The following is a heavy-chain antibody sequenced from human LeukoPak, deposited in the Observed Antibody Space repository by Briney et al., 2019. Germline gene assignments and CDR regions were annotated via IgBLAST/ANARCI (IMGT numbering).Heavy chain of an antibody. J-gene: IGHJ6*03. CDR2: NHYSGDN. Sequence: SETLSLTCNVSGVSISSMSYYWGWIRQPPGKGLEWIGSNHYSGDNDYNPSLKSRVTISVDTSKNQFSLKLTSVTAADTAVYYCVSSYYSYYYMDVWGKGTTVIVSS. CDR1: GVSISSMSYY. CDR3: VSSYYSYYYMDV. V-gene: IGHV4-39*01.